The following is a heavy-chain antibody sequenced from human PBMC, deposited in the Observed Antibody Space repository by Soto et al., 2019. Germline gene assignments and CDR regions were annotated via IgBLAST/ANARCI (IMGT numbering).Heavy chain of an antibody. CDR1: GGSISSSSYY. J-gene: IGHJ3*02. Sequence: QLQLQESGPGLVKPSETLSLTCTVSGGSISSSSYYWGWIRQPPGKGLGWIGRIYYSGRTYYNPSLKSRVTISVDTSTNQFSLKLSSVTSADTAVYYCASANYGDSVVNAFDIWGQGTMVTVSS. CDR3: ASANYGDSVVNAFDI. D-gene: IGHD4-17*01. V-gene: IGHV4-39*01. CDR2: IYYSGRT.